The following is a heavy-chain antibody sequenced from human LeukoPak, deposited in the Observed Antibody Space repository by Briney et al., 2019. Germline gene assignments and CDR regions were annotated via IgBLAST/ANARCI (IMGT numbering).Heavy chain of an antibody. CDR2: ITGSGAST. D-gene: IGHD3-3*01. J-gene: IGHJ6*02. CDR1: GFTFSSHA. Sequence: GGSLRLSCAASGFTFSSHAMGWVRQAPGKGLEWVSSITGSGASTYYGDSVTGRFTISRDNSKNTLYLQMNRLRAEDTAVYYCGKDGGGSLEWLPPMDVWGQGTTVTVSS. CDR3: GKDGGGSLEWLPPMDV. V-gene: IGHV3-23*01.